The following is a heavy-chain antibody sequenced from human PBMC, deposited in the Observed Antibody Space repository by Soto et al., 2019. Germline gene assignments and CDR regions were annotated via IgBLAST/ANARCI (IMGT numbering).Heavy chain of an antibody. CDR1: GGSISSYY. Sequence: SSETLSLTCTVSGGSISSYYWSWIRQPPGKGLECIGYIYYTGSTNYNPSLKGRVTISVDTSKNQFSLKLSSVTAADTAVYYCARIFTAAAEDGMDVWGQGTTVTVSS. D-gene: IGHD6-13*01. CDR2: IYYTGST. J-gene: IGHJ6*02. CDR3: ARIFTAAAEDGMDV. V-gene: IGHV4-59*01.